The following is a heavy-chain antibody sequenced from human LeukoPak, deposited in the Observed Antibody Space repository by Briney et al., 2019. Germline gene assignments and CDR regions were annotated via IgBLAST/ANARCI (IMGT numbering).Heavy chain of an antibody. J-gene: IGHJ4*02. D-gene: IGHD2-8*02. V-gene: IGHV3-23*01. Sequence: GGSQTLFCIVCRITHCKYDVRWLRQARGRGGECVTDICYRGCNIHYGHCVKGLLTIYRDNPKHTLYLQMNSRRSEDTAVYFCAKRGGVFRAVLVVGFHKEAYYFDSWGQGDLVTVSS. CDR2: ICYRGCNI. CDR3: AKRGGVFRAVLVVGFHKEAYYFDS. CDR1: RITHCKYD.